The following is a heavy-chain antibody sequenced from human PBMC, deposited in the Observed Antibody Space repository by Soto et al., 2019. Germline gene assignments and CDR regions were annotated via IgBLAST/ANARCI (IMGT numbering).Heavy chain of an antibody. Sequence: QVQLQESGPGLVKPSETLSLTCIVSGGSISDYYWSWIRQPPGKGLEWIGYIYYRGTTYYSPSLMRRATIPVDKSKNQFSLKLISVTAADTAVYYCASLGCSGGSCPLEHWGQGALVTVSS. V-gene: IGHV4-59*01. CDR1: GGSISDYY. D-gene: IGHD2-15*01. CDR3: ASLGCSGGSCPLEH. J-gene: IGHJ1*01. CDR2: IYYRGTT.